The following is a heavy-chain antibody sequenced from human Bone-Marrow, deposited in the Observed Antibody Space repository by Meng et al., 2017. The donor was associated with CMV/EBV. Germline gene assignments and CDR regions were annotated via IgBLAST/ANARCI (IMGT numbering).Heavy chain of an antibody. V-gene: IGHV3-9*01. CDR3: AKDHAASYYYNAMDV. D-gene: IGHD2-15*01. Sequence: LKISCAVSGFTFDDYAMHWVRQAPGKGLEWVSGISWNSGSIGYADSVKGRFVISRDNAKNSLYLQMNSLRGEDTALYYCAKDHAASYYYNAMDVWGQGTTVTVSS. CDR1: GFTFDDYA. CDR2: ISWNSGSI. J-gene: IGHJ6*02.